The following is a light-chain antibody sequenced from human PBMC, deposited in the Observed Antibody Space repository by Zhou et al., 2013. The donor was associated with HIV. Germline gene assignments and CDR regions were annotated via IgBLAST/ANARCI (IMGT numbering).Light chain of an antibody. CDR3: QQYNTYST. V-gene: IGKV1-27*01. J-gene: IGKJ4*01. CDR1: QDISNY. Sequence: DIQMTQSPSSLSASVGDRVTIICRASQDISNYLAWYQHKPGKVPKLLIYAASTLQSGVPSRFSGSGSGTDFTLSINGLQPDDSATYYCQQYNTYSTFGGGTKVEI. CDR2: AAS.